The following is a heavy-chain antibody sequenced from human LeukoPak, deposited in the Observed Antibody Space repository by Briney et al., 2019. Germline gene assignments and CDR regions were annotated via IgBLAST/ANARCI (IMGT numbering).Heavy chain of an antibody. D-gene: IGHD1-1*01. J-gene: IGHJ6*04. CDR3: ARGSGTTGPKSSLLDYYGMDV. V-gene: IGHV1-69*13. Sequence: SVKVSCKASGGTFSSYAISWVRQAPGQGLEWMGGIIPIFGTANYAQKFQGRVTITADESTSTAYMELSSLRSEDTAVYYCARGSGTTGPKSSLLDYYGMDVWGKGTTVTVSS. CDR1: GGTFSSYA. CDR2: IIPIFGTA.